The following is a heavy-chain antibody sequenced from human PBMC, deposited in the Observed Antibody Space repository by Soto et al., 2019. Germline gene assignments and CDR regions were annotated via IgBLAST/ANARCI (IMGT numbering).Heavy chain of an antibody. CDR1: GFSLSTTGVS. J-gene: IGHJ4*02. Sequence: QITLKESGPTLVKPTQTLTLTCTFSGFSLSTTGVSVGWIRQPPGKALEWLALIYWDDDKRHSPSLKSRLTATKDTSKNQVVLTMTNMDPVDTATYYCARRYCSGGSCYLFDYWGQGTLVTVSS. CDR3: ARRYCSGGSCYLFDY. D-gene: IGHD2-15*01. V-gene: IGHV2-5*02. CDR2: IYWDDDK.